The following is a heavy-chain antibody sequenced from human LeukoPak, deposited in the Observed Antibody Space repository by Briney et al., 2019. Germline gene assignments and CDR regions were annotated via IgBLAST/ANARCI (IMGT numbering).Heavy chain of an antibody. D-gene: IGHD2-21*02. V-gene: IGHV3-23*01. CDR1: GFTFSSYA. CDR3: AKDKRGVVTAMRIYFDY. Sequence: GGSLRLSCAASGFTFSSYAMSWVRQAPGKGLEWVSAISGSGGSTYYADSVKGRFTISRDNSKNTLYLQMNSLRAEDTAVYYCAKDKRGVVTAMRIYFDYWAREPWSPSPQ. J-gene: IGHJ4*02. CDR2: ISGSGGST.